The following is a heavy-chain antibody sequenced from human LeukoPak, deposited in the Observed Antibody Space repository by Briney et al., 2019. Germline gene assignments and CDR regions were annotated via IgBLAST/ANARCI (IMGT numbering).Heavy chain of an antibody. V-gene: IGHV1-8*03. D-gene: IGHD2-2*01. CDR3: ARFEGYQLLGFDP. CDR2: MNPNSGNT. CDR1: GYTFTSYD. Sequence: ASVKVSCKASGYTFTSYDINWVGQATGQGRAWMGWMNPNSGNTGYAHKFKGRVTITRNTTISRAYMELSSLRSEDTAVYYCARFEGYQLLGFDPWGQGTLVTVSS. J-gene: IGHJ5*02.